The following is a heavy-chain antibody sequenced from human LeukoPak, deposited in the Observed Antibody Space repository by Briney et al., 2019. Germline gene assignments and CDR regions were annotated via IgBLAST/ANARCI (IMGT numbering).Heavy chain of an antibody. CDR2: IIPIFGTA. Sequence: SVKVSCEASGGTFSSYAISWVRQAPGQGLEWMGGIIPIFGTANYAQKFQGRVTITADESTSTAYMELSSLRSEDTAVYYCAREGYYDSSGYYSIWGQGTLVTVSS. V-gene: IGHV1-69*13. D-gene: IGHD3-22*01. CDR3: AREGYYDSSGYYSI. CDR1: GGTFSSYA. J-gene: IGHJ4*02.